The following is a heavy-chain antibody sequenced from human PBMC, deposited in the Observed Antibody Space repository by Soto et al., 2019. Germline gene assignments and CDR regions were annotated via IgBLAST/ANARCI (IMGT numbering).Heavy chain of an antibody. D-gene: IGHD4-17*01. V-gene: IGHV3-23*01. CDR2: ILQTGDRT. J-gene: IGHJ5*02. CDR1: GFTFSDYA. CDR3: ARDPVYGESKWGFAP. Sequence: GGSLRLSCAASGFTFSDYAMSWVRQAPGKGLEWMSGILQTGDRTYYEDSVKGRFTISRDNSKNTLYLQMNSLRVEDTAVYYCARDPVYGESKWGFAPWGQGTLVTVSS.